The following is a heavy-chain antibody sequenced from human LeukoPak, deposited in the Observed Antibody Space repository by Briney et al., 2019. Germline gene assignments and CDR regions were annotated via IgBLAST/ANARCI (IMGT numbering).Heavy chain of an antibody. CDR2: IIPIFGTA. V-gene: IGHV1-69*13. J-gene: IGHJ2*01. D-gene: IGHD7-27*01. CDR1: GGTFSSYA. Sequence: GASVKVSCKASGGTFSSYAISWVRQAPGQGIEWMGGIIPIFGTANYAQKLQGRVTITADESTSTAYMELSSLRSEDTAVYYCARDRGRKQADWGSCFDLWGRGTLVTVSS. CDR3: ARDRGRKQADWGSCFDL.